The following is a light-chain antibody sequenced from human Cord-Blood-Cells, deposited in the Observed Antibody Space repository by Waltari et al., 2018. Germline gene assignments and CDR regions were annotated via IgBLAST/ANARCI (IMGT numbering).Light chain of an antibody. CDR3: SSYTSSSALVV. Sequence: QSALTHPASVSGSPGRTITISWTGTSSDVGGYTYVSWSQQHPCKAPKLMIYDVSNRPSGVSNRFSGSKSGTTASLTISGLQAEAEADYYCSSYTSSSALVVFGGGTKLTVL. CDR1: SSDVGGYTY. J-gene: IGLJ2*01. V-gene: IGLV2-14*01. CDR2: DVS.